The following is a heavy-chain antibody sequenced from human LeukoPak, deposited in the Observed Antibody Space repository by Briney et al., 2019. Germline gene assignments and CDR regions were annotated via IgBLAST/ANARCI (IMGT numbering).Heavy chain of an antibody. V-gene: IGHV3-30-3*01. CDR2: ISYDGSNK. CDR1: GFTFSSYA. J-gene: IGHJ6*02. D-gene: IGHD3-3*01. Sequence: GGSLRLSCAASGFTFSSYAMHWVRQAPGKGLEWVAVISYDGSNKYYADSVKGRFTISRDNSKNTLYLQMNSLRAEDTAVYYCARDGLVTIFGFYYYGMDVWGQGTTVTVSS. CDR3: ARDGLVTIFGFYYYGMDV.